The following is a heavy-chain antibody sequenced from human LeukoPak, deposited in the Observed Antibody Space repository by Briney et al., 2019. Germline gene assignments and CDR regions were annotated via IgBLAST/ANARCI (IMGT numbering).Heavy chain of an antibody. V-gene: IGHV3-64D*09. J-gene: IGHJ4*02. CDR1: GFTFSSYA. CDR3: VKDNVQYYYDSSGRFDY. CDR2: ISSNGGST. Sequence: GSLRLSCAASGFTFSSYAMHWVRQAPGKGLEYVSAISSNGGSTYYADSVKGRFTISRDNSKNTLYLQMSSLRAEDTAVYYCVKDNVQYYYDSSGRFDYWGQGTLVTVSS. D-gene: IGHD3-22*01.